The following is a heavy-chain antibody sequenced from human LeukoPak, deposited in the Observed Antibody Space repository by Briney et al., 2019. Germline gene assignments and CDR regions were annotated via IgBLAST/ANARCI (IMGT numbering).Heavy chain of an antibody. CDR2: ISSGGTTK. D-gene: IGHD5/OR15-5a*01. V-gene: IGHV3-30-3*01. CDR1: GFTFSPYA. CDR3: ASHRVFAFDV. J-gene: IGHJ3*01. Sequence: GGSLRLSCVASGFTFSPYAMHWVRHGPGKGLEWVAVISSGGTTKYYTDSVKGRFTISRDDSKNTLYLHLNSLRPDDTAVYYCASHRVFAFDVWGQGRMVTVSS.